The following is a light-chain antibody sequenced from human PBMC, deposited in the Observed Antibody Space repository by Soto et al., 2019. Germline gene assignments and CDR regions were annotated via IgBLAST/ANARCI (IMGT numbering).Light chain of an antibody. V-gene: IGLV1-40*01. Sequence: QSVLTQPPSVSGAPGQRVTISCTGTSSNIGACYDVPWYQQLPGTAPKLLIYGNSNRPSGVPDRFSGSKSGTSASLAITGLQAEDEADYYCQSYDSSLVVFGTGTKLTVL. CDR2: GNS. CDR3: QSYDSSLVV. J-gene: IGLJ1*01. CDR1: SSNIGACYD.